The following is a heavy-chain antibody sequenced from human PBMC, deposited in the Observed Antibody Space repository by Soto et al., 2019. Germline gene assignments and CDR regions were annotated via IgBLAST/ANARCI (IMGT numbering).Heavy chain of an antibody. CDR3: ARGVYYGSGTYSQYFDS. Sequence: PSETLSLTCTVSGGSTSSYYWSWIRQPPGKGLEWIGTIYHSGSTYYNPSLKSRVTISVDTSQNQFSLKMGSVTAADTAVYYCARGVYYGSGTYSQYFDSWGQGTLVTVSS. CDR2: IYHSGST. CDR1: GGSTSSYY. J-gene: IGHJ4*02. D-gene: IGHD3-10*01. V-gene: IGHV4-59*08.